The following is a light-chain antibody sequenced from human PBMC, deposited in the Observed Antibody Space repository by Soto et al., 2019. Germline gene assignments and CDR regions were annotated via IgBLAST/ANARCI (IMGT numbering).Light chain of an antibody. V-gene: IGKV3-15*01. CDR2: GAS. CDR1: QSVSSN. J-gene: IGKJ4*01. Sequence: EIVMTQSPATLSVSPGERVTLSCRASQSVSSNVVWYQQKPGQAPRLLIYGASTRATGIPVRFSGSGSGTDFTLTISSLQSEDFGVYYCQQYNNWPPLTFGGGTKMEIK. CDR3: QQYNNWPPLT.